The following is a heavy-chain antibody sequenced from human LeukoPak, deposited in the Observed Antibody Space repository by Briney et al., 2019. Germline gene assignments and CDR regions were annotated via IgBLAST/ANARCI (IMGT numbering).Heavy chain of an antibody. Sequence: GGSLRLSCAASGFTFSNCAMNWVRQAPGKGLEWVSDIGASGGSTNYADAVKGRFTISRDNSKNTLYLQMNSLRVEDAAVYYCAKGASASRYFDYWGQGTLVTVSS. CDR1: GFTFSNCA. CDR3: AKGASASRYFDY. CDR2: IGASGGST. J-gene: IGHJ4*02. V-gene: IGHV3-23*01. D-gene: IGHD1-26*01.